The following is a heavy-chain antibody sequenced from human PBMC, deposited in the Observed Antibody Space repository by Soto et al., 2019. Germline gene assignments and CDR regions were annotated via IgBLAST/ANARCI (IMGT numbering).Heavy chain of an antibody. CDR2: VYHTGST. J-gene: IGHJ5*02. V-gene: IGHV4-30-2*01. Sequence: QLQLQESDSGLVKPSQTLSLTCTVSGGSIISGGFSWSWIRQPPGRGLEWIGYVYHTGSTYHNPSPKSRVTISLDRPKTQFSLKRISVTAADTAVYFWARGQFFSGGGYKGAWFDPWARGPWSPSPQ. D-gene: IGHD3-22*01. CDR1: GGSIISGGFS. CDR3: ARGQFFSGGGYKGAWFDP.